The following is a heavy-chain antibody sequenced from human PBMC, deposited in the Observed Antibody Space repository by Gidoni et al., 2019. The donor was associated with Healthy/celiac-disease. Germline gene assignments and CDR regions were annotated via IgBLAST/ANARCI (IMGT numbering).Heavy chain of an antibody. V-gene: IGHV4-61*02. J-gene: IGHJ3*02. D-gene: IGHD3-10*01. Sequence: QVQLQESGPGLVKPSQTLSLTCTVSGGSISSGSYYWSWIRQPAGKGLEWIGRIYTSGSTNYNPSLKSRVTISVDTSKNQFSLKLSSVTAADTAVYYCARVVWFGGDAFDIWGQGTMVTVSS. CDR2: IYTSGST. CDR3: ARVVWFGGDAFDI. CDR1: GGSISSGSYY.